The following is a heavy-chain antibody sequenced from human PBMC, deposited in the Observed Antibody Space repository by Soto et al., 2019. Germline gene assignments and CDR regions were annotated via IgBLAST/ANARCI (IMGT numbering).Heavy chain of an antibody. CDR3: ASSVLVTSTMNYFDL. CDR1: GYTYTNYW. J-gene: IGHJ4*02. Sequence: GESLKISCKGSGYTYTNYWIGWVRQMPGKGLEWMGSIYPGDSDTRYSPSFLGQVTISADKSIKTTYLQWSSLKASDTAIYFCASSVLVTSTMNYFDLWGQGTLVTVSS. V-gene: IGHV5-51*01. CDR2: IYPGDSDT. D-gene: IGHD2-8*02.